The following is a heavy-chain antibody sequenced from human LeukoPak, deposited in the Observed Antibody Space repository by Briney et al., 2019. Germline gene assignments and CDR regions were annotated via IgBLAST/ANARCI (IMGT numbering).Heavy chain of an antibody. V-gene: IGHV3-7*04. CDR2: IKQDGSEK. D-gene: IGHD6-13*01. CDR3: ARDWQWQQLDGDAFDI. J-gene: IGHJ3*02. Sequence: QPGGSLRLSCAASGFTFSGYWMSWVRQAPGKGREWVANIKQDGSEKYYVDSVKGRFTISRDNAKNSLFLQMNSLRAEDTAVYYCARDWQWQQLDGDAFDIWGQGTMVTVSS. CDR1: GFTFSGYW.